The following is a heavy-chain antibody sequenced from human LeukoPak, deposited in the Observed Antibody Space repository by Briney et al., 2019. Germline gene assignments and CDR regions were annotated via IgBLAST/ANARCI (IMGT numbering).Heavy chain of an antibody. CDR2: IYYSGST. CDR3: ARRGVVAAAGFDY. D-gene: IGHD6-13*01. CDR1: GGSISSSSYY. V-gene: IGHV4-39*01. Sequence: SETLSLTXTVPGGSISSSSYYWGWIRQPPGKGLEWIGSIYYSGSTYYNPSLKSRVTISVDTSKNQFSLKLSSVTAADTAVYYCARRGVVAAAGFDYWGQGTLVTVSS. J-gene: IGHJ4*02.